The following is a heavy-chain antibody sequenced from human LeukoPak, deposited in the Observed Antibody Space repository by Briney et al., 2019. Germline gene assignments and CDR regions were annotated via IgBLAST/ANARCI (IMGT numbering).Heavy chain of an antibody. CDR2: IKSKTDGGTT. V-gene: IGHV3-15*01. CDR1: GFTFSNAW. CDR3: TTVNRGWVYGDYRDYYYMDV. J-gene: IGHJ6*03. Sequence: PGGSLRLSCAASGFTFSNAWMSWVRQAPGKGLEWVGRIKSKTDGGTTDYAAPVKGRFTISRDDSKNTLYLQMNSLKTEDTAVYYCTTVNRGWVYGDYRDYYYMDVWGKGTTVTISS. D-gene: IGHD4-17*01.